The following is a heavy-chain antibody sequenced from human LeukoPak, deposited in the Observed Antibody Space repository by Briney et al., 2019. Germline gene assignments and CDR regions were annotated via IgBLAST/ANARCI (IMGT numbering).Heavy chain of an antibody. Sequence: SGTLSLTFTVSGGPISSYYWSWIRQPPGKGLEGGGYIYYSWSTNYNPSLKSRVTISVDTSKNQFSLKLSSVTAADTAVYYCARGLKGYCSSTSCTTGNYYYMDVWGKGTTVTVSS. CDR2: IYYSWST. J-gene: IGHJ6*03. CDR1: GGPISSYY. CDR3: ARGLKGYCSSTSCTTGNYYYMDV. V-gene: IGHV4-59*08. D-gene: IGHD2-2*01.